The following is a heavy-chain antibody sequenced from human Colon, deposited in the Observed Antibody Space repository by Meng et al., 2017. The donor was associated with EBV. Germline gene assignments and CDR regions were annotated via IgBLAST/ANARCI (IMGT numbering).Heavy chain of an antibody. CDR3: TTLYGDSIS. V-gene: IGHV4-30-4*03. J-gene: IGHJ4*02. CDR2: IYHSGRT. Sequence: QVQLQESGPGLVKPSQTLSLTCTVSGGSISSGDYYWSWIRQPPGKGLEWIGEIYHSGRTNYNPSVKSRVSMSVDKSQNHFSLRLSSVTAADTAVYYCTTLYGDSISWGQGTLVTVFS. D-gene: IGHD4-17*01. CDR1: GGSISSGDYY.